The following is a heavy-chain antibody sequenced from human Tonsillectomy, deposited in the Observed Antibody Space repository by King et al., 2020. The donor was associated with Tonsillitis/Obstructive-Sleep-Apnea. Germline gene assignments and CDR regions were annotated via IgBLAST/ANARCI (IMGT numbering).Heavy chain of an antibody. CDR1: GGSFSTYA. V-gene: IGHV1-69*10. Sequence: QLVQSGAEVKKPGSSVRVSCKASGGSFSTYAISWVRQAPGQGLEWRGGIIPIVDIANYAQTFQGRITITADKSTSTAYMELSSLRSEDTAVYYCARHYDSSGYYYWFDYWGQGTLVTVSS. CDR2: IIPIVDIA. D-gene: IGHD3-22*01. CDR3: ARHYDSSGYYYWFDY. J-gene: IGHJ4*02.